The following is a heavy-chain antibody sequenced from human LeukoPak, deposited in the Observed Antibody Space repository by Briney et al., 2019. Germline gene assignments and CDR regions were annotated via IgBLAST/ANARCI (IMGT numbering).Heavy chain of an antibody. J-gene: IGHJ3*02. V-gene: IGHV1-24*01. CDR3: ATGGRATAGPDAFDI. CDR1: GYTLTELS. D-gene: IGHD6-13*01. CDR2: FDPEDGET. Sequence: GASVKVSCKVSGYTLTELSMHWVRQAPGEGLEWMGGFDPEDGETIYAQKFQGRVTMTEDTSTDTAYMELSSLRSEDTAVYYCATGGRATAGPDAFDIWGQGTMVTASS.